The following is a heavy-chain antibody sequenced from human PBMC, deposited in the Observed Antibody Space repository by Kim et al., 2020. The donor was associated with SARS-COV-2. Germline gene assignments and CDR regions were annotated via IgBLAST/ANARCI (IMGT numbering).Heavy chain of an antibody. CDR2: IYSSERT. D-gene: IGHD4-17*01. CDR1: GGSINSGGFF. Sequence: SETLSLTCTVSGGSINSGGFFWTWIRQHPEKGLEWIGYIYSSERTYYTPSLESRVAISVDTSKNQFSLNLRSVTAADTAVYYCATRTDYGDYFGRWGQGTLVTVSS. CDR3: ATRTDYGDYFGR. J-gene: IGHJ4*02. V-gene: IGHV4-31*03.